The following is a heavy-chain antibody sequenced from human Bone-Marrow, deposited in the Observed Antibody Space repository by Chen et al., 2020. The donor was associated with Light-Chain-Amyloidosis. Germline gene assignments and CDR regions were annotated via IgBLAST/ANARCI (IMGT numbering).Heavy chain of an antibody. CDR3: AREDFGDYEKIDL. CDR1: GFPFNSYN. V-gene: IGHV3-21*01. CDR2: ISSSSTYI. J-gene: IGHJ5*02. D-gene: IGHD4-17*01. Sequence: EVQLVESGGGLVKRGGSLRLSCAASGFPFNSYNMNWVRQAPGKGLEWVSSISSSSTYIYYADSMKGRFTISRDNAKNSLYLQMSNLRAEDTAVYYCAREDFGDYEKIDLWGQGTLVTVSS.